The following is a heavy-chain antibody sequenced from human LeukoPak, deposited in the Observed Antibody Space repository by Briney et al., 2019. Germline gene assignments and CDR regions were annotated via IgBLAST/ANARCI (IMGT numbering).Heavy chain of an antibody. CDR2: IYPGDSDT. V-gene: IGHV5-51*01. D-gene: IGHD1-26*01. Sequence: GGPPKTSLQGSGSRFTSYWNGWVRPMSGKGLEWMGIIYPGDSDTRYSPSFQGQVTISADKSISTAYLQVSSLKASDTAMYYCARLPGGVGAFDYWGQGTLVTVSS. J-gene: IGHJ4*02. CDR3: ARLPGGVGAFDY. CDR1: GSRFTSYW.